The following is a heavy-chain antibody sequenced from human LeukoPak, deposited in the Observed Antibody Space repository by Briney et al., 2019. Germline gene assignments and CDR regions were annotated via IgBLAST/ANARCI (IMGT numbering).Heavy chain of an antibody. Sequence: TSETLSLTCTVSGGSISSHYWSWIRQPPGKGLEWIGYIYYSGSTNYNPSLKSRVTISVDTSKNQFSLRLSSVTAADTAVYFCASRAVYSSSWYGYFDYWGRGTLVTVSS. CDR2: IYYSGST. CDR3: ASRAVYSSSWYGYFDY. CDR1: GGSISSHY. D-gene: IGHD6-13*01. J-gene: IGHJ4*02. V-gene: IGHV4-59*11.